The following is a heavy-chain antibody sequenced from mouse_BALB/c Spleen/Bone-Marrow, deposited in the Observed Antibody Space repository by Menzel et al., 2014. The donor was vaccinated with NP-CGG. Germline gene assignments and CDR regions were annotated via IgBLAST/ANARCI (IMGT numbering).Heavy chain of an antibody. V-gene: IGHV1-69*01. Sequence: VQLQQSGAELVMPGASVKMSCKASGYTFTDYWMHWVKQRPGQGLEWIGAIDTSDSYTSYNQKFKGKATLTVDESSSTAYMQLSSLTSEDSAVYYCARGTGWYFDVWGAGTMVTVSS. D-gene: IGHD4-1*01. CDR2: IDTSDSYT. J-gene: IGHJ1*01. CDR1: GYTFTDYW. CDR3: ARGTGWYFDV.